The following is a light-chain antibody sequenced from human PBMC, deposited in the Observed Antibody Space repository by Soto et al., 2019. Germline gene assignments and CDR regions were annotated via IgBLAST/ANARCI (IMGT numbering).Light chain of an antibody. CDR3: SSYAGSNKSV. V-gene: IGLV2-8*01. CDR2: DVT. CDR1: SSDVGGYDY. J-gene: IGLJ1*01. Sequence: QSALTQPPSASGSPGQSVTISCTGTSSDVGGYDYVSWYQQYPGKAPKLIIYDVTKRPSGVPDRFSGSKSGNTASLTVSGLQAEDEADYYCSSYAGSNKSVFGTGTKLTVL.